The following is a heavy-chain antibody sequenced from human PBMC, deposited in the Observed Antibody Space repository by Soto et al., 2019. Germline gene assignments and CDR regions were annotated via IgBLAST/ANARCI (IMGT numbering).Heavy chain of an antibody. D-gene: IGHD4-17*01. J-gene: IGHJ4*02. Sequence: SETLSLTCAVSCGSISSGGYSWSWIRQPPGKGLEWIGYIYHSGSTYYNPSLKSRVTISVDRSKNQFSLKLSSVTAADTAVYYCARGSPVTTDYWGQGTLVTVSS. V-gene: IGHV4-30-2*01. CDR2: IYHSGST. CDR1: CGSISSGGYS. CDR3: ARGSPVTTDY.